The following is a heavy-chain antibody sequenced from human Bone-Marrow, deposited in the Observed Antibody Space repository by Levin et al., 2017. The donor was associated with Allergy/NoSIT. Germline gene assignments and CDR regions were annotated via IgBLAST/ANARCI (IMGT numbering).Heavy chain of an antibody. CDR2: IVPILGTP. D-gene: IGHD2-2*01. CDR1: GDTFNNYA. J-gene: IGHJ5*02. CDR3: ARDSVVPSATLGFDP. V-gene: IGHV1-69*06. Sequence: KISCQASGDTFNNYAINWVRQAPGQGLEWMGGIVPILGTPSYAQKFQGRLTITAGTSTSTAYMELSSLRSEDTALYYCARDSVVPSATLGFDPWGQGSLVTVSS.